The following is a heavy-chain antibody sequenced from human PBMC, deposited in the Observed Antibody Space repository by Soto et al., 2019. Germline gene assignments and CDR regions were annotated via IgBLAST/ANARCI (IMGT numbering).Heavy chain of an antibody. CDR1: GGSISSYY. V-gene: IGHV4-59*01. Sequence: SETLSLTCTVSGGSISSYYWSWIRQPPGKGLEWIGYIYYSGSTNYNPSLKSRVTISVDTSKNQFSLKLSSVTAADTAVYYCERHYDSSAYVDYWRQGTLVTVS. D-gene: IGHD3-22*01. CDR2: IYYSGST. CDR3: ERHYDSSAYVDY. J-gene: IGHJ4*02.